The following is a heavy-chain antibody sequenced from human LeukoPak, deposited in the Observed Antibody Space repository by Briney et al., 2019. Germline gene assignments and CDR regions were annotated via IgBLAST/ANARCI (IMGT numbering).Heavy chain of an antibody. CDR2: ISSSSSTI. J-gene: IGHJ4*02. V-gene: IGHV3-48*01. CDR1: GFTFSSYS. Sequence: GGSLRLSCAASGFTFSSYSMNWVRQAPGKGLEWVSYISSSSSTIYYADSVKGRFTISRDNAKNSLYLQMNSLRAEDTAVYYCARDRYYYGSGSYWDYWGQGTLVTVSS. D-gene: IGHD3-10*01. CDR3: ARDRYYYGSGSYWDY.